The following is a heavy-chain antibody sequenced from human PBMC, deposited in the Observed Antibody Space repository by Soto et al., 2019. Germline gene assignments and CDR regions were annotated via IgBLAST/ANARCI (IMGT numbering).Heavy chain of an antibody. Sequence: QVQLVQSGAELKKPWASVQVSFKTSGYTFTNYYMHWVRQAPGQGLEWMGRINPRDGSTTYAQNFRGRVTMTRDTYTSTVYLALGSLRSADTAVYSCARDLYDFRSNNIDYRGQGALV. J-gene: IGHJ4*02. CDR2: INPRDGST. CDR1: GYTFTNYY. CDR3: ARDLYDFRSNNIDY. D-gene: IGHD3-16*01. V-gene: IGHV1-46*03.